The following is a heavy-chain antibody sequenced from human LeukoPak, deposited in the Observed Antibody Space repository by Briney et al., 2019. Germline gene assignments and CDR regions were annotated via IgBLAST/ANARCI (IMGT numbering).Heavy chain of an antibody. Sequence: SETLSLTCTVSGGSISSSSYYWGWIRQPPGKGLEWIGSIYSSGSTYYNPSLKSRVTISVDTSKNQFSLKLTSVTAADTAVYYCARDPSGEQWLVRGYFQHWGQGTLVTVSS. V-gene: IGHV4-39*07. CDR3: ARDPSGEQWLVRGYFQH. CDR1: GGSISSSSYY. J-gene: IGHJ1*01. D-gene: IGHD6-19*01. CDR2: IYSSGST.